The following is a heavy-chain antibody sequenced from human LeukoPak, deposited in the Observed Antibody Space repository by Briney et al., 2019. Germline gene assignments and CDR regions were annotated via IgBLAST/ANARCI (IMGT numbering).Heavy chain of an antibody. D-gene: IGHD5-12*01. CDR1: GFTFSSHS. CDR3: ARHYSGYDFDAFDI. CDR2: ISSSSSYI. J-gene: IGHJ3*02. Sequence: GGSLRLSWAPSGFTFSSHSMNWVRQAPGKGLEWVSSISSSSSYIYYADSVKGRFTISRDNAKNSLYLQMNSLRAEDTAVYYCARHYSGYDFDAFDIWGQGTMVTVSS. V-gene: IGHV3-21*01.